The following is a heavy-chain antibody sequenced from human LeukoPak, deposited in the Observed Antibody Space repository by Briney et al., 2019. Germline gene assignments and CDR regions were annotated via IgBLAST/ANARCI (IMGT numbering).Heavy chain of an antibody. CDR3: AKDRGDYYGSGSYSDY. V-gene: IGHV3-23*01. CDR1: GFTFSSYG. CDR2: ISGRGSST. D-gene: IGHD3-10*01. J-gene: IGHJ4*02. Sequence: GGSLRLSCVVSGFTFSSYGMSWVRQAPGKGLEWVSAISGRGSSTHYADSVKGRFTISRDNSMNTLYLQMNSLRAEDTAVYYCAKDRGDYYGSGSYSDYWGQGTLVTVSS.